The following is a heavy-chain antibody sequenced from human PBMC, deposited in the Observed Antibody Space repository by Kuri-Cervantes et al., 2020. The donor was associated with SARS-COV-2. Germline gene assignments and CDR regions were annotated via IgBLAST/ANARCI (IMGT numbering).Heavy chain of an antibody. V-gene: IGHV4-59*10. Sequence: SQTLSLSCAVYGGSFSGYYWSWIRQPPGKGLEWIGRIYSSGSANYNPSLKSRVTMSVDSSKNQFSLKLSSVTAADTAVYYCARATSRPTIAAAGYFDSWGQGILVTVSS. CDR3: ARATSRPTIAAAGYFDS. J-gene: IGHJ4*02. CDR1: GGSFSGYY. D-gene: IGHD6-25*01. CDR2: IYSSGSA.